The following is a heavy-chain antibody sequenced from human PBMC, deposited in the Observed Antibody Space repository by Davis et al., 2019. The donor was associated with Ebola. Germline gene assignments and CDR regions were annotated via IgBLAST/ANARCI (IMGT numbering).Heavy chain of an antibody. Sequence: GESLKISCAASGFTFSSYAMSWVRQAPGKGLEWVSAISGSGGSTYYADSVKDRFTISRDNSKNTLYLQMNSLRAEDTAVYYCASSSWYAEYFQHWGQGTLVTVSS. CDR1: GFTFSSYA. J-gene: IGHJ1*01. CDR3: ASSSWYAEYFQH. V-gene: IGHV3-23*01. D-gene: IGHD6-13*01. CDR2: ISGSGGST.